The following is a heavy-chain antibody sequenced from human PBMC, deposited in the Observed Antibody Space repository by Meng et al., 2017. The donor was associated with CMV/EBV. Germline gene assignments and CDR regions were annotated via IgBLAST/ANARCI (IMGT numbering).Heavy chain of an antibody. D-gene: IGHD2-2*02. CDR3: AKVYATGGYYYGMDV. J-gene: IGHJ6*02. Sequence: SLKISCAASGFTFDDYAMHWVRQAPGKGLEWVSGISWNSGSIGYADSVKGRFTISRDNAKNSLYLQMNSPRAEDTALYYCAKVYATGGYYYGMDVWGQGTTVTVSS. CDR2: ISWNSGSI. CDR1: GFTFDDYA. V-gene: IGHV3-9*01.